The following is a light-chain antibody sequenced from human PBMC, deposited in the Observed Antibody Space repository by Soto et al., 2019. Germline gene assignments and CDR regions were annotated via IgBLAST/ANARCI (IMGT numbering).Light chain of an antibody. Sequence: QSALTQPPSASGSRGQSVTISCTGTSSDVGGYNYVSWYQQHPGKAPKLMIYEVSKRPSGVPDRFSGSKSGNTASLTVSGLQPEDEADYYCCSYVGSNNLGVFGGGTKLTVL. CDR1: SSDVGGYNY. CDR3: CSYVGSNNLGV. J-gene: IGLJ2*01. CDR2: EVS. V-gene: IGLV2-8*01.